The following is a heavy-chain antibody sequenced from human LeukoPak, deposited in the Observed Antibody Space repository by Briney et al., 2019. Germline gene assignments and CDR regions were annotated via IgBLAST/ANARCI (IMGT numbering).Heavy chain of an antibody. CDR3: ARLLPHWYFDL. CDR2: IKQDGSEK. CDR1: GFTFSSYW. Sequence: GGSLRLSCAASGFTFSSYWMSWVRQAPGKGLEWVANIKQDGSEKFYVDSVKGRFTISRDNAKNSLYLQMNSLRAEDTAVYYCARLLPHWYFDLWGRGTLVTVSS. J-gene: IGHJ2*01. V-gene: IGHV3-7*01. D-gene: IGHD2/OR15-2a*01.